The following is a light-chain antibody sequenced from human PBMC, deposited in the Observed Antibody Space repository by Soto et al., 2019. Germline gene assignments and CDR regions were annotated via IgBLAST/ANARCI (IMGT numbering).Light chain of an antibody. J-gene: IGKJ1*01. CDR1: QSVGTN. Sequence: IVMTQSPATLSVSPGERATLSCRASQSVGTNLAWYQHRPGQAPRLLIHGASTRATGIPARFSGSGSGTEFTLTISNLQSEDLAIYYCQQYNNWPPWTFRQGTKVEIK. CDR3: QQYNNWPPWT. CDR2: GAS. V-gene: IGKV3-15*01.